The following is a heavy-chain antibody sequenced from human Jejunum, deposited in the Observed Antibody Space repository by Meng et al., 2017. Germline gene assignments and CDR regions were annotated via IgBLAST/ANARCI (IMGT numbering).Heavy chain of an antibody. Sequence: HLQRCGPGLVKPSQTLSLTCTVSGASMGSGNYYWTWIRQHPGKGLEWIGYIYYSGSTYYNPSLQSLVTISIDMSENQFSLKLTSVTAADTAVYYCARVNWTSSYWYFDLWGRGTLVTVSS. J-gene: IGHJ2*01. V-gene: IGHV4-31*01. CDR1: GASMGSGNYY. CDR2: IYYSGST. CDR3: ARVNWTSSYWYFDL. D-gene: IGHD1-1*01.